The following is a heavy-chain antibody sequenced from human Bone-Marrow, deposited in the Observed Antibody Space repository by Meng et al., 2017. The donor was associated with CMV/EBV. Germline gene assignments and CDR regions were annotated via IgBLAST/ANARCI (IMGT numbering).Heavy chain of an antibody. D-gene: IGHD6-13*01. CDR3: ARDRYSAAPGIAAAGTVSYYYYYGMDV. Sequence: SETLSLTCTVSGGSISSSSYYWGWIRQPPGKGLEWIGSIYYSGSTYYNPSLKSRVTISVDTSKNQFSLKLSSVTAADTAVYYFARDRYSAAPGIAAAGTVSYYYYYGMDVWGQGTTVTVSS. CDR2: IYYSGST. CDR1: GGSISSSSYY. J-gene: IGHJ6*02. V-gene: IGHV4-39*07.